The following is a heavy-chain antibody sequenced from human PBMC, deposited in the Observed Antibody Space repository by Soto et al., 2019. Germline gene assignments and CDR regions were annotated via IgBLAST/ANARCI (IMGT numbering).Heavy chain of an antibody. CDR1: GFTFSSYG. D-gene: IGHD1-26*01. Sequence: QVQLVESGGGVVQPGRSLRLSCAASGFTFSSYGMHWVRQAPGKGLEWVAVISYDGSNKYYADSVKGRFTISRDNSKNTLYLQMNSLRAEDTAVYYCAKGGVGAEFDYWGQGTLVTVSS. CDR2: ISYDGSNK. CDR3: AKGGVGAEFDY. J-gene: IGHJ4*02. V-gene: IGHV3-30*18.